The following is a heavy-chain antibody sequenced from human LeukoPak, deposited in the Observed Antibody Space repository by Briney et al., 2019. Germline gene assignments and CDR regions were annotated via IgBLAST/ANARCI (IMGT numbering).Heavy chain of an antibody. CDR1: GYSISSGYY. Sequence: SETLSLTCTVSGYSISSGYYWGWIRQPPGKGLEWIGSIYHSGSTYYNPSLKSRVTISVDTSKNQFSLKLSSVTAADTAVYYCARAIYTDNDAFDFWGQGTMVTVSS. CDR2: IYHSGST. J-gene: IGHJ3*01. CDR3: ARAIYTDNDAFDF. D-gene: IGHD2-2*02. V-gene: IGHV4-38-2*02.